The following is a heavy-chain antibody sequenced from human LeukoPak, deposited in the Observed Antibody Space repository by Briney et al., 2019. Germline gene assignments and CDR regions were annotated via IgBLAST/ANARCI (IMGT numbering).Heavy chain of an antibody. V-gene: IGHV3-7*03. CDR1: GFIFSDHY. CDR2: IKQDGSEK. CDR3: ARDLLYDIRGDGMDV. J-gene: IGHJ6*02. D-gene: IGHD3-9*01. Sequence: GGSLRLSCAASGFIFSDHYMDWVRQAPGKGLEWVANIKQDGSEKYYVDSVKGRFTISRDNAKNSLYLQMNSLRAEDTAVYYCARDLLYDIRGDGMDVWGQGTTVTVSS.